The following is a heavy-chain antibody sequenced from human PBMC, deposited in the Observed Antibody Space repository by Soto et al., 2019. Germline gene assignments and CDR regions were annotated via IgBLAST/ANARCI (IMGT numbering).Heavy chain of an antibody. D-gene: IGHD3-22*01. CDR3: ATLTINYYDSSGYYGQPKYYFDY. CDR1: GYTLTELS. J-gene: IGHJ4*02. V-gene: IGHV1-24*01. Sequence: ASVKVSCKVSGYTLTELSMHWVRQAPGKGLEWMGGFDPEDGETIYVQKFQGRVTMTEDTSTDTAYMELSSLRSEDTAVYYCATLTINYYDSSGYYGQPKYYFDYWGQGTLVTVSS. CDR2: FDPEDGET.